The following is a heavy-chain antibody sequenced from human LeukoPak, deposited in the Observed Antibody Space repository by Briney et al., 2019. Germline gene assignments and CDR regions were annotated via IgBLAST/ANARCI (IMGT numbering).Heavy chain of an antibody. CDR1: GGTFSIYA. CDR3: ARGGTTVTTPDY. CDR2: IIPIFGTA. J-gene: IGHJ4*02. Sequence: SVKVSCKASGGTFSIYAISWVRQAPGQGLEWMGRIIPIFGTAHYAQKFQGSVTITMNESTSAAYMELSSRRSEDTSVYYCARGGTTVTTPDYWGQGTLVTVSS. V-gene: IGHV1-69*05. D-gene: IGHD4-17*01.